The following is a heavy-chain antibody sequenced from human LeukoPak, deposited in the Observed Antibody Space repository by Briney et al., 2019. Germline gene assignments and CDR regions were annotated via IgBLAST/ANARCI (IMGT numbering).Heavy chain of an antibody. J-gene: IGHJ3*02. CDR3: TRDRSNSGTRDAFDI. CDR1: GFAVSGRY. Sequence: PGGSLRLSCAASGFAVSGRYMSWVRQAPGIGLXXXXXXYTGGSTYYGDSVKGRFTISRDISQNTVYLQMNSLRAEDTAVYYCTRDRSNSGTRDAFDIWGQGTMVSVSS. CDR2: XYTGGST. D-gene: IGHD1-26*01. V-gene: IGHV3-53*01.